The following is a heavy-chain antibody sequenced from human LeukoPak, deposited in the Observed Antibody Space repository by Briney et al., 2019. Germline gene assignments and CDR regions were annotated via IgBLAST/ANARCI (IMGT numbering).Heavy chain of an antibody. D-gene: IGHD2-2*01. CDR2: IGSSSSYI. V-gene: IGHV3-21*01. CDR3: ARVQAVEPAASWFDP. Sequence: PGGSLRLSCAASGFTFSSYSMNWVRQAPGKGLEWVSSIGSSSSYIYYADSVKGRFTISRDNAKNSLYLQMNSLRAEDTAVYYCARVQAVEPAASWFDPWGQGTLVTVSS. J-gene: IGHJ5*02. CDR1: GFTFSSYS.